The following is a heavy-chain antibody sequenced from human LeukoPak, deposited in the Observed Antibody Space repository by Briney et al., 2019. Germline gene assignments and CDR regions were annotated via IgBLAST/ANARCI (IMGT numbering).Heavy chain of an antibody. Sequence: SVKVSCKASGGTFSSYAISWLRQAPGQGLEWMGGIIPIFGTANYAQKFQGRVTITADESTSTAYMELSSLRSEDTAVYYCARDRSLRELWLRNWFDPWGQGTLVTVSS. CDR3: ARDRSLRELWLRNWFDP. CDR1: GGTFSSYA. D-gene: IGHD5-18*01. CDR2: IIPIFGTA. V-gene: IGHV1-69*01. J-gene: IGHJ5*02.